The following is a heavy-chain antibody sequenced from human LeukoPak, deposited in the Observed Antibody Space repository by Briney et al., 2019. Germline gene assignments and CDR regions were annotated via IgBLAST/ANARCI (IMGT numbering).Heavy chain of an antibody. CDR3: ARDPKPYVVVPAAPFDY. CDR1: GFTFSSYS. J-gene: IGHJ4*02. D-gene: IGHD2-2*01. Sequence: GGSLRLSCAASGFTFSSYSMNWVRQAPGKGLEGVSSISSSSSYIYYADSMKGRFTISRDNAKNSLYLQMNSLRAEDTAVYYCARDPKPYVVVPAAPFDYWGQGTLVTVSS. CDR2: ISSSSSYI. V-gene: IGHV3-21*01.